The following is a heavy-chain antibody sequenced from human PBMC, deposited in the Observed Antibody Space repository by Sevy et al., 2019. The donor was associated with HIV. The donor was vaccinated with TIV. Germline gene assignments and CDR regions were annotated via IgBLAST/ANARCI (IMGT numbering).Heavy chain of an antibody. J-gene: IGHJ6*03. V-gene: IGHV3-7*01. CDR2: IKQDGSKK. D-gene: IGHD3-10*01. CDR3: ARGGTMVRGVIIVYYYYYMDV. CDR1: GFTFSSYW. Sequence: GGSLRLSCAASGFTFSSYWMSWVRQAPGKGLEWVANIKQDGSKKYYVDSVKGRFTISRDNAKNSLYLQMNSLRAEDTAVYYCARGGTMVRGVIIVYYYYYMDVWGKGTTVTVSS.